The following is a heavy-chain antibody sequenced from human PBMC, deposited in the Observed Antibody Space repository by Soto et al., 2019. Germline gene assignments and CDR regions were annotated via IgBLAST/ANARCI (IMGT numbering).Heavy chain of an antibody. CDR1: GGSISSYY. V-gene: IGHV4-59*08. D-gene: IGHD3-10*01. J-gene: IGHJ6*02. Sequence: SETLSLTCTVSGGSISSYYWSWIRQPPGKGLEWIGYIYYSGSTYYNPSLKSRVTISVDTSKNQFSLNLSSVTAADTAVYYCARAVSAGDYGSGAYYYYSYGMDVWGQGTTVTVSS. CDR2: IYYSGST. CDR3: ARAVSAGDYGSGAYYYYSYGMDV.